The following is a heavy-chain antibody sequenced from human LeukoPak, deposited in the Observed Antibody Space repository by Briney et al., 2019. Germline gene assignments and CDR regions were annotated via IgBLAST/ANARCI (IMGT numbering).Heavy chain of an antibody. Sequence: PGGSLRLSCAGSGFTFSNAWMSWVRQAPGKGLEWVAVISYDGSNKYYADSVKGRFTISRDNSKNTLFLQMNSLRPEDTAVYYCARVAPRYYYDTSAYYPDDAFDIWGQGTMVTVSS. CDR2: ISYDGSNK. J-gene: IGHJ3*02. V-gene: IGHV3-30*03. CDR3: ARVAPRYYYDTSAYYPDDAFDI. CDR1: GFTFSNAW. D-gene: IGHD3-22*01.